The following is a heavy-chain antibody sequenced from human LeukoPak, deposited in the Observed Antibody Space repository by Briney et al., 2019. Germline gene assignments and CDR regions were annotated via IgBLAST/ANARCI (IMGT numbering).Heavy chain of an antibody. CDR1: GFTFSIYW. Sequence: GGSLRLSCTASGFTFSIYWMHWVRQAPGKGLVWVSRINSDGGSTSYADSVKGRFTLSRDSAKNTLYLQMNSLRAEDTAVYYCARRIQGMAPYYFDYWGQGTLVTVSS. D-gene: IGHD5-24*01. V-gene: IGHV3-74*01. CDR2: INSDGGST. J-gene: IGHJ4*02. CDR3: ARRIQGMAPYYFDY.